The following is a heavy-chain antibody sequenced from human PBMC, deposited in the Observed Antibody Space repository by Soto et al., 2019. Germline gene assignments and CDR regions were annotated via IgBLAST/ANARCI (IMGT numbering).Heavy chain of an antibody. CDR2: INHSGST. CDR1: GGSFSGYY. J-gene: IGHJ5*02. CDR3: ARGGTYYDFWSGYKKPKNWFDP. V-gene: IGHV4-34*01. Sequence: SETLSLTCAVYGGSFSGYYWSWIRQPPGKGLEWIGEINHSGSTNCNPSLKSRVTISVDTSKNQFSLKLSSVTAADTAVYYCARGGTYYDFWSGYKKPKNWFDPWGQGTLVTVSS. D-gene: IGHD3-3*01.